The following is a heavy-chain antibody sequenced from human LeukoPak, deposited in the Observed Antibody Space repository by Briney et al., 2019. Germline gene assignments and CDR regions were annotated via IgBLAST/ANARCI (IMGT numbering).Heavy chain of an antibody. CDR1: GYSFTSYW. CDR3: ARRYYDILTGPGAFDI. Sequence: GGSLKISCKGSGYSFTSYWIGWVRQMPGKGLEWMGIIYPGDSDTRYSPSFQGQVTISADKSISTAYLQWSSLKASDTAMYYCARRYYDILTGPGAFDIWGQGTMVTVSS. D-gene: IGHD3-9*01. CDR2: IYPGDSDT. V-gene: IGHV5-51*01. J-gene: IGHJ3*02.